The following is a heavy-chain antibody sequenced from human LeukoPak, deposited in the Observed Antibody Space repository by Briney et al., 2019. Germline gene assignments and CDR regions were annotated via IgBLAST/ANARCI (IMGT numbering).Heavy chain of an antibody. CDR1: GYTFTGYY. V-gene: IGHV1-3*01. CDR3: ARGYCSGGSCYYYGMDV. CDR2: INAGNGNT. D-gene: IGHD2-15*01. J-gene: IGHJ6*02. Sequence: ASVKVSCKASGYTFTGYYMHWVRQAPGQRLEWMGWINAGNGNTKYSQKFQGRVTITRDTSASTAYMELSSLRSEDTAVYYCARGYCSGGSCYYYGMDVWGQGTTVTVSS.